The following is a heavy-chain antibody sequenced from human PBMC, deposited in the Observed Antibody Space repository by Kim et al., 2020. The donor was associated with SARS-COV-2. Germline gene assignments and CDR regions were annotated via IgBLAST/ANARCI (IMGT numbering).Heavy chain of an antibody. CDR3: ARDPGGYYYDSSGVGSGNY. J-gene: IGHJ4*02. D-gene: IGHD3-22*01. Sequence: GRFTISRDNAKNSLYLQMNSLRAEDTAVYYCARDPGGYYYDSSGVGSGNYWGQGTLVTVSS. V-gene: IGHV3-11*06.